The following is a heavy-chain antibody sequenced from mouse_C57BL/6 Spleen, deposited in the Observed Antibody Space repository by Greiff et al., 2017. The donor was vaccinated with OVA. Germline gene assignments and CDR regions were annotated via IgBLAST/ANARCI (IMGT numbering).Heavy chain of an antibody. V-gene: IGHV1-52*01. CDR2: IDPSDSET. J-gene: IGHJ4*01. CDR3: ASGYYCGSSDYAMDY. CDR1: GYTFTSYW. D-gene: IGHD1-1*01. Sequence: QVQLKQSGAELVRPGSSVKLSCKASGYTFTSYWMHWVKQRPIQGLEWIGNIDPSDSETHYNQKFKDKATLTVDKSSSTAYMQLSSLTSEDSAVYYCASGYYCGSSDYAMDYWGQGTSVTVSS.